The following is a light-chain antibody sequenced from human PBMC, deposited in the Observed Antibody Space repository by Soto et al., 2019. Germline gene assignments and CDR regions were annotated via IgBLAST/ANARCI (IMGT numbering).Light chain of an antibody. J-gene: IGKJ3*01. CDR3: LQHNNYPFT. CDR2: ATS. V-gene: IGKV1-17*01. Sequence: DIQMTQSPSSVSASIGDRVTLTCRASQGINNNLGWYQQKPGRAPKRLISATSTLESGVPSRFSGGGFGTEFTLTISSLHPEDFATYFCLQHNNYPFTFGPGTKVDIK. CDR1: QGINNN.